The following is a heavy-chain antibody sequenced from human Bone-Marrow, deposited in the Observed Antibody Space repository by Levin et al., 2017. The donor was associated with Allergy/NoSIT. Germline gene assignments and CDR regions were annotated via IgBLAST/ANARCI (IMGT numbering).Heavy chain of an antibody. J-gene: IGHJ4*02. CDR2: MNPNSGNT. Sequence: GESLKISCKASGYTFTSYDINWVRQATGQGLEWMGWMNPNSGNTGYAQKFQGRVTMTTNTSISTAYMELSSLRSEDTAVYYCARGLGYYDSSGTTKYYFDYWGQGTLVTVSS. D-gene: IGHD3-22*01. CDR1: GYTFTSYD. V-gene: IGHV1-8*01. CDR3: ARGLGYYDSSGTTKYYFDY.